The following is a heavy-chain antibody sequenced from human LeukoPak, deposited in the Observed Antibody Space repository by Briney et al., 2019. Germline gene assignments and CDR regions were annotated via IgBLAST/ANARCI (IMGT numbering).Heavy chain of an antibody. V-gene: IGHV3-53*01. J-gene: IGHJ4*02. Sequence: GGSLRLSCAASGFTVSSNYMSWVRQAPGKGLEWVSVIYSGGSTYYADSVKGRFTISRDNSKQTLYLQMNSLRAEDTAVYYCARGGSSDYFDYWGQGTLVTVSS. CDR2: IYSGGST. CDR3: ARGGSSDYFDY. D-gene: IGHD6-6*01. CDR1: GFTVSSNY.